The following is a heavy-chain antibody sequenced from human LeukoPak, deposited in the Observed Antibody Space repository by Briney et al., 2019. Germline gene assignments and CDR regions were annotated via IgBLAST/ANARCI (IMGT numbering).Heavy chain of an antibody. CDR2: LWYDGSNK. Sequence: GRSLRLSCAASGFTFSNYGMHWVRQAPGKGLEWVAILWYDGSNKYYADSVKGRFTISRDNSKNTLYLQMNSLRAEDTAVYYCARVGGSMVRGVINPVDYWGQGTLVTVSS. V-gene: IGHV3-33*01. J-gene: IGHJ4*02. CDR3: ARVGGSMVRGVINPVDY. CDR1: GFTFSNYG. D-gene: IGHD3-10*01.